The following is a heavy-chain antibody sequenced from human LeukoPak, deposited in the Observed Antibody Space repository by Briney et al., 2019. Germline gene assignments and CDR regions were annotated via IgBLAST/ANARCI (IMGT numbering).Heavy chain of an antibody. Sequence: ASVKVSCKASGYTFTGYYLHWVRQAPGQGLEWMGWINPNSGGANYAQKFQGRVTMTRDTSISTAYMELSRLRSDDTAVYYCAKGGFSYPNWFDPWGQGTLVTVSS. CDR1: GYTFTGYY. V-gene: IGHV1-2*02. CDR2: INPNSGGA. D-gene: IGHD5-18*01. J-gene: IGHJ5*02. CDR3: AKGGFSYPNWFDP.